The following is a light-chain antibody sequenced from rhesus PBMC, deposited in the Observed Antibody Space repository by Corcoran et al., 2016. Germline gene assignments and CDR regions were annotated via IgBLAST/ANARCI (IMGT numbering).Light chain of an antibody. J-gene: IGKJ2*01. Sequence: DIQMTQSPSSLSASVGDTVTITCRASQGISRWLAWYQQNPGKDPKLLIYKASSLQSGVPSRFSGSGSGTDVTLTISSLQSEDFATYYCQQYSSRPYIFGQGTKVEIK. CDR1: QGISRW. CDR3: QQYSSRPYI. CDR2: KAS. V-gene: IGKV1-22*01.